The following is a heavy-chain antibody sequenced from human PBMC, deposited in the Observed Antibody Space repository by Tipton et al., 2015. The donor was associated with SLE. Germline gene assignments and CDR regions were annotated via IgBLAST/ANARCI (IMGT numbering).Heavy chain of an antibody. D-gene: IGHD2-2*03. Sequence: TLSLTCTVSGGSISSHYWSWIRQPPGKGLEWIGEINHSGSTNYNPSLKSRVTISVDTSKNQFSLKLSSVTAADTAVYYCARDRGYFSSTSCYGKVTGFDPWGQGTLVTVSS. CDR1: GGSISSHY. CDR3: ARDRGYFSSTSCYGKVTGFDP. J-gene: IGHJ5*02. CDR2: INHSGST. V-gene: IGHV4-34*01.